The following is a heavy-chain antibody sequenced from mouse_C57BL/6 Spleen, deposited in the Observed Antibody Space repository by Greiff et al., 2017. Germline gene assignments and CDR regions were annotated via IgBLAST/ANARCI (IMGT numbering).Heavy chain of an antibody. CDR3: ASSSPTVVADY. J-gene: IGHJ2*01. CDR2: IDPSDSET. D-gene: IGHD1-1*01. V-gene: IGHV1-52*01. CDR1: GYTFTSYW. Sequence: QVQLQQSGAELVRPGSSVKLSCKASGYTFTSYWMHWVKQRPIQGLEWIGNIDPSDSETHYNQKFKDKATLTVDKSSSPAYMQLSSLTSEDSAVYYCASSSPTVVADYWGQGTTLTVSS.